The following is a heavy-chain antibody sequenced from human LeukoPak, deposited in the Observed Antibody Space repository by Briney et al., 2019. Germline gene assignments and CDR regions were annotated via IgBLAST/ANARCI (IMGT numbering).Heavy chain of an antibody. CDR2: ISAYRGNT. Sequence: ASVKVSCKASGYTFTTYGISWVRQAPGQGLEWMGWISAYRGNTNYAQNLQGRVTLTTDTSTSSAYMELRSLTSDDTAVYYCVRDRDYLFGSWGQGTLVTVSS. J-gene: IGHJ4*02. D-gene: IGHD4-11*01. V-gene: IGHV1-18*01. CDR3: VRDRDYLFGS. CDR1: GYTFTTYG.